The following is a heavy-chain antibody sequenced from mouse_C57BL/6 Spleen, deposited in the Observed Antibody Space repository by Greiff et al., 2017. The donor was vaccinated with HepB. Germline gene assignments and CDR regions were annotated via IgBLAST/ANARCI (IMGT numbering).Heavy chain of an antibody. D-gene: IGHD4-1*01. J-gene: IGHJ2*01. CDR1: GYSITSGYY. CDR2: ISYDGSN. V-gene: IGHV3-6*01. CDR3: ARRRTGPFDY. Sequence: EVKLQESGPGLVKPSQSLSLTCSVTGYSITSGYYWNWIRQFPGNKLEWMGYISYDGSNNYNPSLKNRISITRDTSKNQFFLKLNSVTTEDTATYYCARRRTGPFDYWGQGTTLTVSS.